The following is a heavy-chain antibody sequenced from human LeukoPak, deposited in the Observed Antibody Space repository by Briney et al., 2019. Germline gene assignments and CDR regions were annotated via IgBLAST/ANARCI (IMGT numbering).Heavy chain of an antibody. CDR2: ISSSSSYT. CDR3: AREEGYSFDY. Sequence: GGSLRLFCAASGFTFSDYYMSWMRQAPGKGLAWVSYISSSSSYTNYADSVKGRFTISRDNAKNSLYLQMNSLRAEDTVVYYCAREEGYSFDYWGQGNLVTVSS. J-gene: IGHJ4*02. V-gene: IGHV3-11*06. D-gene: IGHD6-13*01. CDR1: GFTFSDYY.